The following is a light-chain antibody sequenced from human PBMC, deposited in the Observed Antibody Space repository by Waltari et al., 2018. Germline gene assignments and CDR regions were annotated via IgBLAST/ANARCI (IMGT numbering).Light chain of an antibody. CDR1: RSDVGAYDY. CDR2: DGT. Sequence: QSALTQPRSVSGSPGQSVTISCTGTRSDVGAYDYVSWYQQRPGKAPKLHIDDGTERPPGVPVRYSGSKSDNKASLTISGLQADDEADYYCCSYAGRYTNYVFGSGTKVTVL. J-gene: IGLJ1*01. V-gene: IGLV2-11*01. CDR3: CSYAGRYTNYV.